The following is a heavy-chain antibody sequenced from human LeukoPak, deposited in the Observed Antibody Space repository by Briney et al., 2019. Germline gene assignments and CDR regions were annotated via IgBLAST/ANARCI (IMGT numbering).Heavy chain of an antibody. Sequence: NPGGSLRLSCAASGFTFSNAWMSWVRQAPGKGLEWVGRIKSKTDGGTTDYAAPVKGRFTISRDDSKNTLYLQMNSLKTEDTAVYYCTTEGGAVPLWFGEDTRFDPWGQGTLVTVSS. D-gene: IGHD3-10*01. J-gene: IGHJ5*02. CDR1: GFTFSNAW. CDR2: IKSKTDGGTT. CDR3: TTEGGAVPLWFGEDTRFDP. V-gene: IGHV3-15*01.